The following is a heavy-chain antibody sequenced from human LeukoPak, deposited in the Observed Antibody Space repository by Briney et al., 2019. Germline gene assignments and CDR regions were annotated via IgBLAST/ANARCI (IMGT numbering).Heavy chain of an antibody. J-gene: IGHJ5*02. CDR2: IRHDGSKI. CDR1: GFTFSNYG. CDR3: ARGRSGYYLDP. D-gene: IGHD3-22*01. Sequence: TGGSLRLSCEASGFTFSNYGMHWVRQAPGKGLEWAAFIRHDGSKIYYADSVKGRFTISRDNVQNSLYLQMNSLRADDTAVYYCARGRSGYYLDPWGQGTLVTVSS. V-gene: IGHV3-30*02.